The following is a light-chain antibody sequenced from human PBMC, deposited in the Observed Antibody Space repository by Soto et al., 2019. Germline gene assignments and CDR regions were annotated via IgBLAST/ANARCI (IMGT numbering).Light chain of an antibody. CDR1: QSFGRDY. V-gene: IGKV3-20*01. Sequence: EIVLTQSPCTLSLSQGERATLSCRASQSFGRDYLAWYQQKPGQAPRLLIHGTSYRATGIPDRFRGSGSGTDFILTISRLEPEDFAVYYCQQYGSSPTFGQGTKVDI. CDR2: GTS. CDR3: QQYGSSPT. J-gene: IGKJ1*01.